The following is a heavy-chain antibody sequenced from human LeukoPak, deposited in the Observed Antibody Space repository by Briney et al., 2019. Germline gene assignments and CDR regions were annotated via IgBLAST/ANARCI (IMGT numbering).Heavy chain of an antibody. V-gene: IGHV4-59*01. CDR3: ARGLATLVTPCGY. CDR1: GVSLSSYT. CDR2: IYYSGST. D-gene: IGHD4-23*01. Sequence: SETLSLTCTVSGVSLSSYTWSWTWQPPGKGLEWIGYIYYSGSTNYNPSLKSRVTISVDTSKNQFSLKLSSVTAADTAVDYCARGLATLVTPCGYWGQGTLVTVSS. J-gene: IGHJ4*02.